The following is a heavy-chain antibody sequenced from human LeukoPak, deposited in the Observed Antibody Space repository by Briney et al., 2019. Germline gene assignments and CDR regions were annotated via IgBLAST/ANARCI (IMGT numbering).Heavy chain of an antibody. Sequence: PGGSLRLSCAASGFTFSSYSMNWVRQAPGKGLEWVSFISSSSSTIYYGDSVKGRFTISRDNAKNSLYLQMNSLRAEDTAVYYCARDRGGSYSAIDYWGQGTLVTVSS. V-gene: IGHV3-48*04. D-gene: IGHD1-26*01. CDR2: ISSSSSTI. CDR3: ARDRGGSYSAIDY. CDR1: GFTFSSYS. J-gene: IGHJ4*02.